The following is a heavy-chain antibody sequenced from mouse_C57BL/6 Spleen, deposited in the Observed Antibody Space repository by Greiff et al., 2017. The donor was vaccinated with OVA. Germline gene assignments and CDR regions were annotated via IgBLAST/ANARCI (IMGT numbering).Heavy chain of an antibody. J-gene: IGHJ4*01. CDR3: AREETYGAMDY. D-gene: IGHD1-1*01. CDR1: GYTFTSYW. V-gene: IGHV1-52*01. Sequence: QVQLQQPGAELVRPGSSVKLSCKASGYTFTSYWMHWVKQRPIQGLEWIGNIDPSDSETHYNQKFKDKATLTVDKSSSTAYMQLSSLTSADSAVYYCAREETYGAMDYWGQGTSVTVSS. CDR2: IDPSDSET.